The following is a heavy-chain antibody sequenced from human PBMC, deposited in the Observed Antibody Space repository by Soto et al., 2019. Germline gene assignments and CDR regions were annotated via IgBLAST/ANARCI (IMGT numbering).Heavy chain of an antibody. CDR2: INAGNGNT. J-gene: IGHJ5*02. CDR1: GYTFTSYA. CDR3: ARDPTADDNINWFDP. D-gene: IGHD6-13*01. V-gene: IGHV1-3*01. Sequence: ASVKVSCKASGYTFTSYAMHWVRQAAGQRLEWMGWINAGNGNTKYSQKFQGRVTITRDTSASTAYMELSSLRSEDTAVYYCARDPTADDNINWFDPLGQGTLVIVSS.